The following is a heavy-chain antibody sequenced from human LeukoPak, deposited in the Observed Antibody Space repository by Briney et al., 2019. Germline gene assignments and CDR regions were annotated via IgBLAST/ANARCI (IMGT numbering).Heavy chain of an antibody. J-gene: IGHJ4*02. CDR3: ASSGNNDYGDY. CDR1: GFTFSSYS. D-gene: IGHD3-10*01. CDR2: ISSSSSYI. V-gene: IGHV3-21*01. Sequence: GGSLRLSCAASGFTFSSYSMNWVRQAPGEGLEWVSSISSSSSYIYYAGSVKGRFTISRDNAKNSLYLQMNSLRAEDTAVYYCASSGNNDYGDYWGQGTLVTVSS.